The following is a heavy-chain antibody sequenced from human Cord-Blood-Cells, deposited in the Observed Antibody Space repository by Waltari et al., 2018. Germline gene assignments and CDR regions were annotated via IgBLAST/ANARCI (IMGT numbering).Heavy chain of an antibody. CDR2: INHSGST. CDR3: ARPAVAGAFDI. D-gene: IGHD6-19*01. Sequence: QVQLQQWGAGLLKPSETLSLTCAVYGGSFSGYYWSWTRQPPGKGLEWIGEINHSGSTNYNPSLKSRVTISVDTSKNQFSLKLSSVTAADTAVYYCARPAVAGAFDIWGQGTMVTVSS. V-gene: IGHV4-34*01. CDR1: GGSFSGYY. J-gene: IGHJ3*02.